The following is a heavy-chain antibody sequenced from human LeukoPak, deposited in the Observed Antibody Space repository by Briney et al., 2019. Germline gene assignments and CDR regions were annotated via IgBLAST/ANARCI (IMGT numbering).Heavy chain of an antibody. CDR1: GFTFSSYS. D-gene: IGHD3-10*01. Sequence: GGSLRLSCAASGFTFSSYSMNWVRQAPGKGLEWVSSISSSSSYIYYADSVKGRFTISRDNAKNSLYLQMNSLRAEDTAVYYCAEAPGSRMGPAGWYFDLWGRGTLVTVSS. J-gene: IGHJ2*01. V-gene: IGHV3-21*01. CDR2: ISSSSSYI. CDR3: AEAPGSRMGPAGWYFDL.